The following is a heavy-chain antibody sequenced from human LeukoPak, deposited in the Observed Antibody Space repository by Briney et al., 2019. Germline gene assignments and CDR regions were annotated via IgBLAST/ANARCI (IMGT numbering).Heavy chain of an antibody. CDR2: IRSSSSNM. CDR3: ARDQAGEERDY. J-gene: IGHJ4*02. Sequence: GGSLRLSCVASGFTFSSYSMNWFRQAPGMRLEWIAYIRSSSSNMNYADSVKGRFTIFRDDAKNSLYLQMTSLRVEDTAVYYCARDQAGEERDYWGQGTLVTVSS. D-gene: IGHD7-27*01. CDR1: GFTFSSYS. V-gene: IGHV3-48*04.